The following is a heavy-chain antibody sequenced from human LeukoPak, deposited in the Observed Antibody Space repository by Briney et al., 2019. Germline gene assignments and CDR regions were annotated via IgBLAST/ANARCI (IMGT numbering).Heavy chain of an antibody. CDR2: IYYSGST. J-gene: IGHJ4*02. D-gene: IGHD3-3*01. CDR3: ARGLPDYDFWSGYRRVSYYFDY. CDR1: GGSLSSYY. V-gene: IGHV4-59*08. Sequence: SETLSLTCTGSGGSLSSYYWSWIRQPPGKGLEWIGYIYYSGSTNYNPSLKSRVTISVDTSKNQFSLKLSSVTAADTAVYYCARGLPDYDFWSGYRRVSYYFDYWGQGTLVTVSS.